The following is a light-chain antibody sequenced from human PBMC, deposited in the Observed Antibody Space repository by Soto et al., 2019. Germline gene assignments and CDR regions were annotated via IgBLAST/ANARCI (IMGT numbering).Light chain of an antibody. Sequence: DIQMTQSPTSLSASVGDRVTITCRASQGIRNFVAWYQQKPGKAPKLLIYAASTLQSGVPSRFSGSVSGTDFTLTNNSLQPEDVAPYSCQKYSSVPVFGPGTKVEIQ. J-gene: IGKJ3*01. CDR1: QGIRNF. CDR2: AAS. V-gene: IGKV1-27*01. CDR3: QKYSSVPV.